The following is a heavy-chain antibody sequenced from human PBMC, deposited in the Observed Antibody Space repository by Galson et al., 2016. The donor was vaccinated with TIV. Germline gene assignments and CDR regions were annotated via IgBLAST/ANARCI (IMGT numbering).Heavy chain of an antibody. CDR1: GYNFTNYW. CDR3: ARPHYGDGDY. V-gene: IGHV5-10-1*01. CDR2: IDPEDSYT. D-gene: IGHD4-17*01. J-gene: IGHJ4*02. Sequence: QSGAEVKKPGGSLRISCKTSGYNFTNYWIIWVRQMPGRGLEWVGRIDPEDSYTEYSPSFQGHVTISTDKSIGTSYLQWSSLKASDTAIYYCARPHYGDGDYWGLGTLVTVSS.